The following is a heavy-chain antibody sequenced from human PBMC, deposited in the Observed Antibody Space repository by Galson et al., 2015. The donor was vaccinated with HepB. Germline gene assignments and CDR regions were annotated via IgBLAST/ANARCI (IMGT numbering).Heavy chain of an antibody. Sequence: SLRLSCAASGFTFSSYAMHWVRQAPGKGLEWVAVISYDGNYQYYAESVKGRFTISRDSSKNTLHLQNLSLRPEDTAVYYCAKEVTRRQRAASPIVYLYHGMDIWGQGATVTVSS. CDR1: GFTFSSYA. J-gene: IGHJ6*02. D-gene: IGHD1-26*01. CDR3: AKEVTRRQRAASPIVYLYHGMDI. CDR2: ISYDGNYQ. V-gene: IGHV3-30*18.